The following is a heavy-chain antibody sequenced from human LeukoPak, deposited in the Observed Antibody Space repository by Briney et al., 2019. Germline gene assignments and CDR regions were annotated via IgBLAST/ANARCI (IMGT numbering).Heavy chain of an antibody. CDR2: ISYDGSNK. CDR3: AKPLDIVATGIDY. V-gene: IGHV3-30*18. Sequence: GGSLRLSCAASGFTFSSYGMHWVRQAPGKGLEWVAVISYDGSNKYYADSVKGRFTISRDNSKNTLYLQMNSLRAEDTAVYYCAKPLDIVATGIDYWGQGTLVTVSS. D-gene: IGHD5-12*01. J-gene: IGHJ4*02. CDR1: GFTFSSYG.